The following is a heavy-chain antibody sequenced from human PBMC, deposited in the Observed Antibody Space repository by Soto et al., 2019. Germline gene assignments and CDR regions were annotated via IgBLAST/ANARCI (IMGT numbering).Heavy chain of an antibody. V-gene: IGHV3-23*01. Sequence: PGGSLRLSCAASGFTFSSYAMSWVRQAPGKGLEWVSAISGSGGSTYYADSVKGRFTISRDNSKNTLYLQMNSLRAEDTAVYYCATDIAAAGTGVARDVWGQGTTVTFSS. D-gene: IGHD6-13*01. CDR1: GFTFSSYA. CDR2: ISGSGGST. CDR3: ATDIAAAGTGVARDV. J-gene: IGHJ6*02.